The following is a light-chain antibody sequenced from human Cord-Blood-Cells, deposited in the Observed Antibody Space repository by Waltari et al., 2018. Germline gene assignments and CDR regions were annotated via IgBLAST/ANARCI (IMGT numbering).Light chain of an antibody. V-gene: IGKV1-39*01. CDR2: AAS. CDR3: QQSYSTPLT. Sequence: DIQMTQSPSSLSASVGDRDTITCRASQSISSYLNWYQQKPGKAPKLPIYAASSLQSGVPSRFSGSGSGTDFTLTISSLQPEDFATYYCQQSYSTPLTFGGGTKVEIK. CDR1: QSISSY. J-gene: IGKJ4*01.